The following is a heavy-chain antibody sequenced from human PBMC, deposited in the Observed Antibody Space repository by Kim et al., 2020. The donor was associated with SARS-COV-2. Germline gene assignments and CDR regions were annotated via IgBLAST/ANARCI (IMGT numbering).Heavy chain of an antibody. CDR3: ARLFDYGDSNDYGMDV. D-gene: IGHD4-17*01. CDR1: GYSFTSYW. CDR2: IYPGDSDT. Sequence: GESLKISCKGSGYSFTSYWIGWVRQMPGKGLEWMGIIYPGDSDTRYSPSFQGQVTISADKSISTAYLQWSSLKASDTAMYYCARLFDYGDSNDYGMDVWGQGTTVTVSS. J-gene: IGHJ6*02. V-gene: IGHV5-51*01.